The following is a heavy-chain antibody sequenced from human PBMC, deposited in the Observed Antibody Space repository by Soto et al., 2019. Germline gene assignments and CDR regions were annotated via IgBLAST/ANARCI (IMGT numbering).Heavy chain of an antibody. Sequence: PGGSLRLSCAASGLTFSSYEMNWVRLAPGKGLEWVSYISSSGSTIYYADSVKGRFTISRDNAKNSLYLQMNSLRAEDTAVYYCERDSVITIFGVAPTGEYYGMGVWGQGTTVTVSS. CDR3: ERDSVITIFGVAPTGEYYGMGV. CDR2: ISSSGSTI. D-gene: IGHD3-3*01. J-gene: IGHJ6*02. CDR1: GLTFSSYE. V-gene: IGHV3-48*03.